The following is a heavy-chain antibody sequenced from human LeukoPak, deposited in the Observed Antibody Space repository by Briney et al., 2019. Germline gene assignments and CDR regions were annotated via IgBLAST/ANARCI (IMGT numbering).Heavy chain of an antibody. CDR3: ARGDWQLDVWYYYYMDV. CDR1: GYTFTSYG. J-gene: IGHJ6*03. CDR2: INTNTGNP. V-gene: IGHV7-4-1*02. D-gene: IGHD6-13*01. Sequence: ASVKVSCKASGYTFTSYGISWVRQAPGQGLEWMGWINTNTGNPTYAQGFTGRFVFSLDTSVSTAYLQISSLKAEDTAVYYCARGDWQLDVWYYYYMDVWGKGTTVTVSS.